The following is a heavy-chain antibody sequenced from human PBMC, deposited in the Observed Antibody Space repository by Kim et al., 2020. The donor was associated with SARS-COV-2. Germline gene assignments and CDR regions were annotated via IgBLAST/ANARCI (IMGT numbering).Heavy chain of an antibody. Sequence: GGSLRLSCAASGFTFSSYAMSWVRQAPGKGLEWVSAISGSGGSTYYADSVKGRFTISRDNSKNTLYLQMNSLRAEDTAVYYCAKGLGALTTVTTGSAGVFGLGYKPTPDYYFDYWGQGTLVTVSS. J-gene: IGHJ4*02. CDR1: GFTFSSYA. D-gene: IGHD4-17*01. CDR3: AKGLGALTTVTTGSAGVFGLGYKPTPDYYFDY. CDR2: ISGSGGST. V-gene: IGHV3-23*01.